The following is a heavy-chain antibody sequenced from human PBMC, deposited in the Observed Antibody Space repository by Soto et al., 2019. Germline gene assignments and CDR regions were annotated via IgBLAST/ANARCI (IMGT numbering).Heavy chain of an antibody. J-gene: IGHJ4*02. CDR2: IRSKAYGGTT. Sequence: VQLVESGGGLVQPGRSLRLSCTASGFTFGDYAMSWFRQAPGKGLEWVGFIRSKAYGGTTEYAASVKGRFTISRDDSKSIAYLQMNSLKTEDTAVYYCTRDLNDFWSGYSDYWGQGTLVTVSS. D-gene: IGHD3-3*01. CDR3: TRDLNDFWSGYSDY. CDR1: GFTFGDYA. V-gene: IGHV3-49*03.